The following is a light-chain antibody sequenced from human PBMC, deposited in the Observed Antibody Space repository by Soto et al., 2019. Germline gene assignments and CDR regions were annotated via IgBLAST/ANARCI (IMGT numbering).Light chain of an antibody. CDR3: CSYAGSYTFHYV. V-gene: IGLV2-11*01. Sequence: QSALTQPRSVSGSPGQSVTISCTGTSSDVGGYNYVSWYQQHPGKAPKLMIYDVSKRPSGVPDRFSGSKSGNTASLTISGLQAEDEADYYCCSYAGSYTFHYVFGTGTKVTGL. CDR2: DVS. J-gene: IGLJ1*01. CDR1: SSDVGGYNY.